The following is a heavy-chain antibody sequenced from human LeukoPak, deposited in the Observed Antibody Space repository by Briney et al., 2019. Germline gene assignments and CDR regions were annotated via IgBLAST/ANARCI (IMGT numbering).Heavy chain of an antibody. CDR2: IYYSGST. D-gene: IGHD2-8*01. CDR1: GGSISSSSYY. V-gene: IGHV4-39*01. CDR3: ARLAMVYAISGGYFDY. J-gene: IGHJ4*02. Sequence: SETLSLTCTVSGGSISSSSYYWGWIRQPPGKGLEWIGSIYYSGSTYYNPSLKSRVTISVDTSKNQFSLKLSSVTAADTAVYYCARLAMVYAISGGYFDYWGQGTLVTVSS.